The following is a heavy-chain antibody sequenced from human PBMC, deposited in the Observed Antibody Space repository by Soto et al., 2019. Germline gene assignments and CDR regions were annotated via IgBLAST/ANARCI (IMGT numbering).Heavy chain of an antibody. V-gene: IGHV1-46*01. J-gene: IGHJ4*02. CDR3: AREPVSIAVAGPGWDY. CDR2: INPSGGST. CDR1: GYTFTSYY. Sequence: GASVRVSCRASGYTFTSYYMHWVRRAPGQGLEWMGIINPSGGSTSYAQKFQGRVTMTRDTSTSTVYMELSSLRSEDTAVYYCAREPVSIAVAGPGWDYWGQGTLVTV. D-gene: IGHD6-19*01.